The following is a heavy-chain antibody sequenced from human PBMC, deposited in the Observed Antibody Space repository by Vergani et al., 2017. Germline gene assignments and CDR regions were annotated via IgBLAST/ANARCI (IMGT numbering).Heavy chain of an antibody. Sequence: QVQLVQSGTEVKKPGASVKVSCKASGYTFTSYDINWVRQATGQGLEWMGWMNPNSGNTGYAQKFQGRVTITRNTSISTAYMELSSLRSEDTAVYYCARGPRFTMVRGVPRAGWFDPWGQGTLVTVSS. CDR2: MNPNSGNT. CDR1: GYTFTSYD. V-gene: IGHV1-8*01. CDR3: ARGPRFTMVRGVPRAGWFDP. D-gene: IGHD3-10*01. J-gene: IGHJ5*02.